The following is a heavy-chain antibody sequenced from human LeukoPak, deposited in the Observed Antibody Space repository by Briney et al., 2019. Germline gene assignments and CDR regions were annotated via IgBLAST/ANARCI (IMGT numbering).Heavy chain of an antibody. J-gene: IGHJ3*02. Sequence: GGSLRLSCAASGFTFSSYAMSWVRQAPGKGLEWVSAISASGGSTYYADSVQGLFTISRDNSKNTLYLQMNSLRAEDTAVYSCAKSRGYSYGYGGEAFDIWGQGTMVTVSS. CDR1: GFTFSSYA. CDR3: AKSRGYSYGYGGEAFDI. D-gene: IGHD5-18*01. CDR2: ISASGGST. V-gene: IGHV3-23*01.